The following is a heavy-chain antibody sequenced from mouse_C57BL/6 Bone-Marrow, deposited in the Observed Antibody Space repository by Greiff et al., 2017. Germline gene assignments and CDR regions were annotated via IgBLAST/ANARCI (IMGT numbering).Heavy chain of an antibody. CDR1: GYAFSSSW. CDR2: IYPGDGDT. Sequence: VQLQQSGPELVKPGASVKISCKASGYAFSSSWMNWVKQRPGKGLEWIGRIYPGDGDTNYNGKFKGKATLTADKSSSTAYMQLSSLTSEDSAVYFCARRNYGNFHWYVDVWGTGTTVTVSS. D-gene: IGHD2-1*01. J-gene: IGHJ1*03. V-gene: IGHV1-82*01. CDR3: ARRNYGNFHWYVDV.